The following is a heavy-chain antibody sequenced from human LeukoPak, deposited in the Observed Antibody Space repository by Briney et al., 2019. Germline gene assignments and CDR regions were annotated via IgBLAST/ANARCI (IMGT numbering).Heavy chain of an antibody. J-gene: IGHJ4*02. CDR2: IKSKTDGGTT. Sequence: GGSLRLSCAASGFTFSSYWMSWVRQAPGKGLEWVGRIKSKTDGGTTDYAAPVKGRFTISRDDSKNTLYLQMNSLKTEDTAVYYCTTIAAAGYYDFRGQGTLVTVSS. V-gene: IGHV3-15*01. CDR1: GFTFSSYW. D-gene: IGHD6-13*01. CDR3: TTIAAAGYYDF.